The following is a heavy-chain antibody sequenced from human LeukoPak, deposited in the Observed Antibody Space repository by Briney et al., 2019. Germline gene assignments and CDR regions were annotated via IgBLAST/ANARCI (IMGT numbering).Heavy chain of an antibody. CDR1: GGSISNSFYY. CDR2: IYYRGST. V-gene: IGHV4-30-4*08. CDR3: ARVPGNYDFMTGLNWFDP. J-gene: IGHJ5*02. D-gene: IGHD3-9*01. Sequence: PSETLSLTCSVSGGSISNSFYYWTWIRQPPGKGLEWIGYIYYRGSTYYKPSLRSRVTKSIDTSKNQFSLKLTSVTAADTAVYYCARVPGNYDFMTGLNWFDPWGQGTLVTVSS.